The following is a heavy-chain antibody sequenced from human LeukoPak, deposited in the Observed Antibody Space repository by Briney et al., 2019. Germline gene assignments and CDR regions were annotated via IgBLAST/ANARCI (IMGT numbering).Heavy chain of an antibody. CDR1: GGSISSYY. D-gene: IGHD2-15*01. V-gene: IGHV4-59*01. CDR2: IYYSGRT. Sequence: SETLSLTCTVSGGSISSYYGRRIRQPPGKGLEWIGYIYYSGRTNYNPSLNSPATISVDTSKTQFSLKLSSVTAADTAVYYCARGTGWYGRPDAFDIWGQGTMVTVSS. CDR3: ARGTGWYGRPDAFDI. J-gene: IGHJ3*02.